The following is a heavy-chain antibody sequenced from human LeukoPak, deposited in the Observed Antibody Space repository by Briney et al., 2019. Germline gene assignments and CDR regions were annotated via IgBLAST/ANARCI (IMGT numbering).Heavy chain of an antibody. CDR3: ARGHCGSATCQRNWFDP. CDR1: GYTFIRYG. Sequence: ASVKVSCKASGYTFIRYGITWVRQAPGQGLEWMGWISAYNGNTNYAQKVQGRVTMTTDTSTSTAYMELRSLISDDTAVYYCARGHCGSATCQRNWFDPWGQGSLVTVSS. J-gene: IGHJ5*02. V-gene: IGHV1-18*01. CDR2: ISAYNGNT. D-gene: IGHD2-2*01.